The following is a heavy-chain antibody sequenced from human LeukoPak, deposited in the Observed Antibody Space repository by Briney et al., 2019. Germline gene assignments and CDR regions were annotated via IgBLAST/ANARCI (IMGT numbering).Heavy chain of an antibody. J-gene: IGHJ4*02. V-gene: IGHV4-39*07. CDR1: GGSISSSSYY. D-gene: IGHD3-10*01. CDR2: IYYSGST. Sequence: SETLSLTCTVSGGSISSSSYYWGWIRQPPGKGLEWIGSIYYSGSTYYNPSLKSRVTISVDTSKNQFSLKLSSVTAADTAVYYCARGGPMVRGETPLDYWGQGTLVTVSS. CDR3: ARGGPMVRGETPLDY.